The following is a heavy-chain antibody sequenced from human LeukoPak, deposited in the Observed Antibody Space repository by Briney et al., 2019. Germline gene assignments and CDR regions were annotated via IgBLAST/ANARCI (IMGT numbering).Heavy chain of an antibody. CDR2: INPNSGGT. D-gene: IGHD2-15*01. J-gene: IGHJ4*02. CDR1: GYTFTGYY. CDR3: ARATYCSGGSCYSGKVGTTPGDY. V-gene: IGHV1-2*02. Sequence: RASVKVSCKASGYTFTGYYMHWVRQAPGQGLEWMGWINPNSGGTNYAQKFQGRVTMTRDTSISTAYMELSRLRSEDTAVYYCARATYCSGGSCYSGKVGTTPGDYWGQGTLVTVSS.